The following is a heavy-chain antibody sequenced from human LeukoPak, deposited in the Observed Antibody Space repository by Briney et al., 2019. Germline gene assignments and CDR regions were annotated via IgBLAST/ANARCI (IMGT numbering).Heavy chain of an antibody. Sequence: SVKVSCKASGGTFSSYAISWVRQAPGQGLEWMGGIIPIFGTANYAQKFQGRVTITADESTSTAYMELSSLRSEDTTGYYCARIPFQGIAAAADWGQGTLVTVSS. CDR2: IIPIFGTA. CDR1: GGTFSSYA. D-gene: IGHD6-13*01. J-gene: IGHJ4*02. V-gene: IGHV1-69*13. CDR3: ARIPFQGIAAAAD.